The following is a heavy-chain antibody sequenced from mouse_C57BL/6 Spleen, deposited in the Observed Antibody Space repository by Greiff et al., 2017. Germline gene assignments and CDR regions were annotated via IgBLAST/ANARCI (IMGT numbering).Heavy chain of an antibody. V-gene: IGHV1-64*01. Sequence: VKLQQPGAELVKPGASVKLSCKASGYTFTSYWMHWVKQRPGQGLEWIGMIHPNSGSTNYNEKFKSKATLTVDKSSSTAYMQLSSLTSEDSAVYYCARSSYGSSYGAMDYWGQGTSVTVSS. D-gene: IGHD1-1*01. J-gene: IGHJ4*01. CDR3: ARSSYGSSYGAMDY. CDR1: GYTFTSYW. CDR2: IHPNSGST.